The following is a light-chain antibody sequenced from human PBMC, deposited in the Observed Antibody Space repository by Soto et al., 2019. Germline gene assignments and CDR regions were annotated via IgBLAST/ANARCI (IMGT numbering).Light chain of an antibody. CDR1: QTISSW. CDR2: KAS. J-gene: IGKJ5*01. Sequence: DIQMTQSPSTLSGSVGDRVTITCRASQTISSWLAWYQQKPGKAPKHLIYKASTLKSGVPSRFSGSGSGTEFTLTISSLQPDDFATYYCQQYTNWPPNTFGQGTRLEMK. V-gene: IGKV1-5*03. CDR3: QQYTNWPPNT.